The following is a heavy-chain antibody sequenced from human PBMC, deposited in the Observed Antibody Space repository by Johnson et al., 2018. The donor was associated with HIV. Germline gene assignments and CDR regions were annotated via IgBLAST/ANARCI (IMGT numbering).Heavy chain of an antibody. V-gene: IGHV3-30-3*01. CDR3: ARDYGDYAHDACDI. CDR1: GFTFRSYA. CDR2: TSYDGSNK. J-gene: IGHJ3*02. D-gene: IGHD4-17*01. Sequence: QVQLVESGGGVVQPGRSLRLSCAASGFTFRSYAIHWVRQAPGKGLEWVALTSYDGSNKYYADSVRGRFTISRDNSKNTLYLQMNSLRAEDTAVYYCARDYGDYAHDACDIGGQGTLVTVSS.